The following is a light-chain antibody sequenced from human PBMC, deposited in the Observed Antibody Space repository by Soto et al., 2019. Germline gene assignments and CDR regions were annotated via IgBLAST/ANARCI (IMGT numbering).Light chain of an antibody. V-gene: IGKV1-5*03. J-gene: IGKJ1*01. CDR2: KAS. CDR3: QQYNSYPCT. CDR1: QSISSW. Sequence: DIQMTQSPSTLSASVGDRVTITCRASQSISSWLAWYQQKPGKAPKLLIYKASSLESGVPSRFSGSGSGTEFTITISSLQPDDFATYYCQQYNSYPCTFGQGTKVEIK.